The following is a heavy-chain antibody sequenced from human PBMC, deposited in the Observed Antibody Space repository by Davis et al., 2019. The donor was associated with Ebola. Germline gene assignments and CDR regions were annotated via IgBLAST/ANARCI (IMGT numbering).Heavy chain of an antibody. CDR2: VSSSGTTI. J-gene: IGHJ1*01. D-gene: IGHD6-19*01. V-gene: IGHV3-11*01. CDR1: GFTFSDYY. Sequence: GESLKISCVASGFTFSDYYMSWIRQAPGKGLEWVSYVSSSGTTIYYADSVKGRFTISRDNAKNSLYLQMINLRAEDTAMYYCARPSSGWSPGYFQHWGQGTLVTVSS. CDR3: ARPSSGWSPGYFQH.